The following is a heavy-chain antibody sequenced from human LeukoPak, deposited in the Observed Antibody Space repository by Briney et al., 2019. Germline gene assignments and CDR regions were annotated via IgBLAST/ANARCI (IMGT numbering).Heavy chain of an antibody. CDR3: ARETKRWSYDSSGYYAFDAFDI. D-gene: IGHD3-22*01. V-gene: IGHV3-74*01. J-gene: IGHJ3*02. CDR1: GFTFSSYG. CDR2: INSDGSST. Sequence: GRSLRLSCAASGFTFSSYGMHWVRQAPGKGLVWVSRINSDGSSTSYADSVKGRFTISRDNAKNTLYLQMNSLRAEDTAVYYCARETKRWSYDSSGYYAFDAFDIWGQGTMVTVSS.